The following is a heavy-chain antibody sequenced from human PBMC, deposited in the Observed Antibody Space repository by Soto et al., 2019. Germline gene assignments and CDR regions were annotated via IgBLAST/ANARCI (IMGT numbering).Heavy chain of an antibody. CDR1: GFTFSIFA. CDR2: ISGSGGST. V-gene: IGHV3-23*01. CDR3: AKEVSLGSTVDLGY. D-gene: IGHD7-27*01. J-gene: IGHJ4*02. Sequence: GGSLRLSCAASGFTFSIFAMSWVRQSPGKGLEWVSTISGSGGSTYYADAVKGRFTISRDNSMGTLYLQMKSLRVEDTAIYYCAKEVSLGSTVDLGYWGQGALVT.